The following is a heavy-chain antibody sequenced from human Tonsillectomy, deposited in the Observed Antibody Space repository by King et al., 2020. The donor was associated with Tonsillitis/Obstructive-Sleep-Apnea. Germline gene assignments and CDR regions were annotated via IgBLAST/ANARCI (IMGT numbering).Heavy chain of an antibody. CDR3: VKDRTQDFWSAFSVF. CDR1: GFIFDDFA. V-gene: IGHV3-20*01. Sequence: VQLVESGGSVVRPGGSLRLSCVASGFIFDDFAMTWVRQAPGKGLEWVSGINWNGGRTGYADSVKGRFTISRDNAKNSLYLQMNSLRAEDTAFYHCVKDRTQDFWSAFSVFWGQGTLVTVSS. J-gene: IGHJ4*02. D-gene: IGHD3-3*01. CDR2: INWNGGRT.